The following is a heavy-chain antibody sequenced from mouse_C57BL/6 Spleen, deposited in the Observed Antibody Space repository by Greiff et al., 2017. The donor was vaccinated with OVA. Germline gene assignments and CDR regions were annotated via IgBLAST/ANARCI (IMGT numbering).Heavy chain of an antibody. J-gene: IGHJ2*01. D-gene: IGHD1-1*02. CDR1: GYTFTSYW. CDR2: IHPNSGST. Sequence: QVQLQQPRAELVKPGASVKLSCKASGYTFTSYWMHWVKQRPGQGLEWIGMIHPNSGSTNYNEKFKSKATLTVDKSSSTAYMRLSSLTSEDSAVYYCARPLSSCDYWGQGTTLTVSS. V-gene: IGHV1-64*01. CDR3: ARPLSSCDY.